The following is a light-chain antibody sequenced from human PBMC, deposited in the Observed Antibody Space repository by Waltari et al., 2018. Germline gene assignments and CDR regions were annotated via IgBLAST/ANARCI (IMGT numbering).Light chain of an antibody. J-gene: IGLJ2*01. CDR2: EVS. V-gene: IGLV2-14*01. CDR3: SSYTSRSTVV. CDR1: SSDVGGYIY. Sequence: QSALTQPAPVSGSPGQPIPISCTGTSSDVGGYIYVSWYQQPPGKAPKLMLSEVSNRPSGVSNRFSGSKSGNTASLTISGLQAADEADYYCSSYTSRSTVVFGGGTKLTVL.